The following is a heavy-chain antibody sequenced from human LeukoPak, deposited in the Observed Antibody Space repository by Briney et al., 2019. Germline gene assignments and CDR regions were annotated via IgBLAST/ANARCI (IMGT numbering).Heavy chain of an antibody. CDR3: AKDQGATLGYFDY. V-gene: IGHV3-7*01. CDR2: IRQDGSEN. Sequence: GGSLRLSCEASGFTISSYWMSWVRQAPGKGLEWVANIRQDGSENYYVDSVKGRFTISRDNSKNTLYLQMNSLRAEDTAVYYCAKDQGATLGYFDYWGQGTLVTVSS. CDR1: GFTISSYW. J-gene: IGHJ4*02. D-gene: IGHD1-26*01.